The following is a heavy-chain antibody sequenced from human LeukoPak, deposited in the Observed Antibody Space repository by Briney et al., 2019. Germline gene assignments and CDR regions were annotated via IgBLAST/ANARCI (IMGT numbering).Heavy chain of an antibody. CDR1: GSTFTSYW. CDR2: IYPGDSDT. CDR3: ARSGGNYYSI. J-gene: IGHJ3*02. V-gene: IGHV5-51*01. D-gene: IGHD1-26*01. Sequence: GESLKISCQGSGSTFTSYWIGWVRQLPGKGLEWMGIIYPGDSDTIYGPSFQGQVTISADKSTSTANLQWSSLKASDTAMYYCARSGGNYYSIWGQGTMVTVSS.